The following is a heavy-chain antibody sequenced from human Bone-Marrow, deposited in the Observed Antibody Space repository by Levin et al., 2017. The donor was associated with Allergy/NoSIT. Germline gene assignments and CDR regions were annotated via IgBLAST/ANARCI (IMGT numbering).Heavy chain of an antibody. CDR3: ARGAYYYGSGSYYQFDY. J-gene: IGHJ4*02. CDR2: IWYDGSNK. Sequence: PGGSLRLSCAASGFTFSSYGMHWVRQAPGKGLEWVAVIWYDGSNKYYADSVKGRFTISRDNSKNTLYLQMNSLRAEDTAVYYCARGAYYYGSGSYYQFDYWGQGTLVTVSS. V-gene: IGHV3-33*01. CDR1: GFTFSSYG. D-gene: IGHD3-10*01.